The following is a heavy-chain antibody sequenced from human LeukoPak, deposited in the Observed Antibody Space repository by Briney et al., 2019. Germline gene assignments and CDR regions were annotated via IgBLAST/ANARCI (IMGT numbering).Heavy chain of an antibody. D-gene: IGHD2-8*01. CDR2: IHYSGST. CDR3: WRPHCSNSVCSSSRVDF. V-gene: IGHV4-39*01. J-gene: IGHJ4*02. Sequence: SETLSLTCTVSGGSISSSSYYWGWIRQPPGKGLEWIVNIHYSGSTYYSPSLKNRVTISVDTSKNQFSLRLKSVTAADTAVYYCWRPHCSNSVCSSSRVDFWGQGTLVTVSS. CDR1: GGSISSSSYY.